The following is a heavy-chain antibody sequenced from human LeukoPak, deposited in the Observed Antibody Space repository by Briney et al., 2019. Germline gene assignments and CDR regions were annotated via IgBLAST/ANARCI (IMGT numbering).Heavy chain of an antibody. V-gene: IGHV4-34*01. CDR2: INHSGST. Sequence: KPSETLSLTCAVYGGSFSGYYWSWIRQPPGKGLEWIGEINHSGSTNYNPSLKSRVTISVDTSKNQFSLKLSSVTAADTAVYYCARVGRFYYDSSGYYRGPPYHLGYYLDYWGQGTLVTVSS. CDR1: GGSFSGYY. J-gene: IGHJ4*02. CDR3: ARVGRFYYDSSGYYRGPPYHLGYYLDY. D-gene: IGHD3-22*01.